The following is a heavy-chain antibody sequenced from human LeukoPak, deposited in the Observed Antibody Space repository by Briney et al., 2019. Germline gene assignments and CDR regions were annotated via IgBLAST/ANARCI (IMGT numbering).Heavy chain of an antibody. CDR1: GLTFSSYS. J-gene: IGHJ4*02. D-gene: IGHD4-17*01. CDR2: ISSSSSYI. V-gene: IGHV3-21*01. Sequence: GGSLRLSCAASGLTFSSYSMNWVRQAPGKGLKWVSSISSSSSYIYYADSVKGRFTNSRDNAKNSLYLQMNSLRAEDTAVYYCARAVYGDGEGYWGQGTLVTVSS. CDR3: ARAVYGDGEGY.